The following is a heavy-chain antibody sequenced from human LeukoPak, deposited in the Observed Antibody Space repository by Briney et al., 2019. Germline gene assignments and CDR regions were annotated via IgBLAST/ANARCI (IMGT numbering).Heavy chain of an antibody. J-gene: IGHJ6*03. CDR2: INTNTGNP. Sequence: EASVKVSCKASGYTFTSYAMNWVRQAPGQGLEWMGWINTNTGNPTYAQGFTGRFVFSLDTSVSTAYLQISSLKAEDAAVYYCARGKEDYGDIYYYYYMDVWGKGTTVTVSS. CDR3: ARGKEDYGDIYYYYYMDV. D-gene: IGHD4-17*01. V-gene: IGHV7-4-1*02. CDR1: GYTFTSYA.